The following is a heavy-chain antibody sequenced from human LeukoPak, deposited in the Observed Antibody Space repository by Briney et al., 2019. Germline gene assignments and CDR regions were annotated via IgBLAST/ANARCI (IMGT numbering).Heavy chain of an antibody. J-gene: IGHJ3*02. CDR2: IRYDGSNK. Sequence: PGGSLRLSCAASGFTFSSYGMHWVRQAPGKGLEWAAFIRYDGSNKYYADSVKGRFTISRDNSKNTLYLQMNSLRAEDTAVYYCAKDQFVVVPATDAFDIWGQGTMVTVSS. CDR3: AKDQFVVVPATDAFDI. D-gene: IGHD2-2*01. V-gene: IGHV3-30*02. CDR1: GFTFSSYG.